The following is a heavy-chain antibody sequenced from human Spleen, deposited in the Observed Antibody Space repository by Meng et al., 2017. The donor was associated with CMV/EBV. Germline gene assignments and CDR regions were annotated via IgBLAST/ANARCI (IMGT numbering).Heavy chain of an antibody. CDR1: GYTFSSFG. V-gene: IGHV1-2*02. Sequence: ASVQVSCKASGYTFSSFGISWVRQAPGQGLEWMGWINPNSGGTNYAQKFQGRVTMTRDTSISTAYMELSRLRSDDTAVYYCATQLGGGDAFDIWGQGTMVTVSS. CDR2: INPNSGGT. J-gene: IGHJ3*02. D-gene: IGHD7-27*01. CDR3: ATQLGGGDAFDI.